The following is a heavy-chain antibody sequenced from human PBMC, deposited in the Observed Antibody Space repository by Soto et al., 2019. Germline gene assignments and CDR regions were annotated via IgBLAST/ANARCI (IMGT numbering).Heavy chain of an antibody. CDR3: ARGLEDASSSWTNWFDP. CDR2: TYYRSKWYN. D-gene: IGHD6-13*01. CDR1: GDSVSSNSAA. V-gene: IGHV6-1*01. Sequence: SQTLSLTCAISGDSVSSNSAAWNWIRQSPSRGLEWLGRTYYRSKWYNDYAVSVKSRITINPDTSKNQFSLQLNSVTPEDTAVNFCARGLEDASSSWTNWFDPWGQGTLVTVSS. J-gene: IGHJ5*02.